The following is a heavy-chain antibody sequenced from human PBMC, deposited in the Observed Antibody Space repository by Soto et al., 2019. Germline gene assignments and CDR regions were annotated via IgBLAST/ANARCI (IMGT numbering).Heavy chain of an antibody. D-gene: IGHD3-22*01. CDR2: IYHSGST. V-gene: IGHV4-4*02. CDR3: ARDDSSGYQGWGVYFQH. J-gene: IGHJ1*01. CDR1: GGSISSSNW. Sequence: QVQLQESGPGLVKPSGTLSLTCAVSGGSISSSNWWSWVRQPPGKGLEWIGEIYHSGSTNYKPSLKSRVTISGDKSKNQFSMKLSSVTAADTAVYYCARDDSSGYQGWGVYFQHWGQGTLVTVSS.